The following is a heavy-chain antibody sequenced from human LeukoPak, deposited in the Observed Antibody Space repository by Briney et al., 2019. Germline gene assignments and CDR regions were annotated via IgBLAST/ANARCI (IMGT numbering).Heavy chain of an antibody. V-gene: IGHV4-59*01. J-gene: IGHJ4*02. Sequence: SETLSLTRSVSGGSISDYYWSWIRQPPGKGLEWIGHIYSSGSTNYNRSLKSRVTISLDTSRNQFSLEVNSVTAADTAVYYCARVSGSYFRSPYYFDYWGQGTLVTVSS. CDR3: ARVSGSYFRSPYYFDY. CDR2: IYSSGST. CDR1: GGSISDYY. D-gene: IGHD1-26*01.